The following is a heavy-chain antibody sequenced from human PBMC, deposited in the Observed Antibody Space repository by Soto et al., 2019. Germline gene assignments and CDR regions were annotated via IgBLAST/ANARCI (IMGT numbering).Heavy chain of an antibody. V-gene: IGHV1-69*13. Sequence: ASVKVSCKASGGTFSSCAISWVRQAPGQGLEWMGGIIPIFGTANYAQKFQGRVTITADESTSTAYMELSSLRSEDTAVYYCARDDYYDSSGYYSTNAFDIWGQGTMVTVSS. CDR2: IIPIFGTA. D-gene: IGHD3-22*01. CDR3: ARDDYYDSSGYYSTNAFDI. J-gene: IGHJ3*02. CDR1: GGTFSSCA.